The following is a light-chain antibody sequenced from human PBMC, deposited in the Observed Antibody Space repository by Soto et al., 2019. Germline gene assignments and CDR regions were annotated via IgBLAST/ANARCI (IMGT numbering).Light chain of an antibody. V-gene: IGKV2-28*01. CDR3: MQPLHTPWT. CDR2: LGS. J-gene: IGKJ1*01. CDR1: QSLRHSNGYNY. Sequence: DIVMTQSPLSLPVTPGEAASISCRSSQSLRHSNGYNYLDWYLQKSGQSPQLLIYLGSTRASGVPDRFNGSGSGTDFTLKIRRVEAEDVGVYYCMQPLHTPWTFGQGTKVEIK.